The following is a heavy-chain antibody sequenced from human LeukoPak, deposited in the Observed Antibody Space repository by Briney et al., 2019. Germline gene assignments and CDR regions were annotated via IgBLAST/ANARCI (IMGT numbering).Heavy chain of an antibody. CDR2: ISSSSSYI. CDR3: AREESSSSGYYFDY. CDR1: GFTFNSYS. J-gene: IGHJ4*02. D-gene: IGHD2-2*01. Sequence: GGSLRLSCAASGFTFNSYSMNWVRQAPGKGLEWVSSISSSSSYIYYADSVKGRFTISRDNAKNSLYLQMNSLRAEDTAVYYCAREESSSSGYYFDYWGQGTLVTVSS. V-gene: IGHV3-21*01.